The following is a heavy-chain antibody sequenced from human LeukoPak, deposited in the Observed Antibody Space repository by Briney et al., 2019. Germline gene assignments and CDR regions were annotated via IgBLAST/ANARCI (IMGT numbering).Heavy chain of an antibody. CDR1: GYSFTSYW. CDR2: IYPGDSDT. CDR3: ARHVRLRRFGELPSYYYYYGMDV. V-gene: IGHV5-51*01. Sequence: GESLKISCKGSGYSFTSYWIGWVRQMPGKGLEWMGIIYPGDSDTRYSPSFQGQVTISADKSISTAYLQWSSLKASDTAMYYCARHVRLRRFGELPSYYYYYGMDVWGQGTTVTVSS. D-gene: IGHD3-10*01. J-gene: IGHJ6*02.